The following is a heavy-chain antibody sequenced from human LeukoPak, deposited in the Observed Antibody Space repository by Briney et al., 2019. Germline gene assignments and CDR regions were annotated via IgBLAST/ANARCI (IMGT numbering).Heavy chain of an antibody. CDR1: GGSISSHY. CDR3: ARVRMADAFDI. Sequence: SETLSLTCTVSGGSISSHYWSWIRQPPGKGLEWIGYIYYSGSTNYNPSLKSRVTISVDTSNNQFSLKLSSVTAADTAVYYCARVRMADAFDIWGQGTMVTVSS. CDR2: IYYSGST. D-gene: IGHD2-8*01. J-gene: IGHJ3*02. V-gene: IGHV4-59*11.